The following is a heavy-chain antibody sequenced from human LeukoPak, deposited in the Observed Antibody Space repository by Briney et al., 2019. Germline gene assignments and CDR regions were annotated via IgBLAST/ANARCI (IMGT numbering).Heavy chain of an antibody. D-gene: IGHD6-6*01. CDR3: ARSPVEQLGLYYYYYMDV. J-gene: IGHJ6*03. V-gene: IGHV4-61*01. Sequence: PSQTLSLTCTVSGGSISSGSYYWSWIRQPPGKGLEWIGYIYYSGSTNYNPSLKSRVTISVDTSKNQFSLRLSSVTAADTAVYYCARSPVEQLGLYYYYYMDVWGKGTTVTVSS. CDR2: IYYSGST. CDR1: GGSISSGSYY.